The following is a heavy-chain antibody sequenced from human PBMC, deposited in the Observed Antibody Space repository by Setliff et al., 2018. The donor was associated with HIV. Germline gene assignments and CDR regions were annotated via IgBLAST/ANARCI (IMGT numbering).Heavy chain of an antibody. CDR2: IRSKVYGGTT. CDR1: GFTFGDYA. J-gene: IGHJ4*02. V-gene: IGHV3-49*04. CDR3: ARGRFHRLHRPYSGSGSLGIQYFDY. Sequence: PGGSLRLSCTASGFTFGDYAMSWVRQAPENGREWVGFIRSKVYGGTTEYYASVIGRFTISRDDSKSIAYLQMKSLTTEDTAVYYCARGRFHRLHRPYSGSGSLGIQYFDYWGQGTLVTVSS. D-gene: IGHD3-10*01.